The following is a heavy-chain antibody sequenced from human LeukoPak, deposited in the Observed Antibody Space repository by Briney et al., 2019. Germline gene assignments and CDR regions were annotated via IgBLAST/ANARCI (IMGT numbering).Heavy chain of an antibody. CDR2: ISSSSNTI. J-gene: IGHJ4*02. V-gene: IGHV3-48*01. D-gene: IGHD5-18*01. CDR3: ARGYSYGATFAD. CDR1: GFTVSSNS. Sequence: GGSLRLSCAASGFTVSSNSVNWVRQAPGKGLEWVSHISSSSNTIYYADSVKGRFTTSRDNAKNSLFLEMNSLRAEDTAVYYCARGYSYGATFADWGRGTLVTVSS.